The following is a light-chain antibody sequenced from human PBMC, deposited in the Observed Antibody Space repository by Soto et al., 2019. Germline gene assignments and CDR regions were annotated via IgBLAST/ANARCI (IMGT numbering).Light chain of an antibody. V-gene: IGLV2-14*01. Sequence: QSVLTQPASVSGSPGQSITISCTGSSSDVGAYNYVSWYQQHPGKAPRLMIYEVTNRPSGVSNRFSGSKSGNTASLTISGLRAYDEADYYCSSYTSGSTLVVFGGGTKLTVL. CDR3: SSYTSGSTLVV. J-gene: IGLJ2*01. CDR2: EVT. CDR1: SSDVGAYNY.